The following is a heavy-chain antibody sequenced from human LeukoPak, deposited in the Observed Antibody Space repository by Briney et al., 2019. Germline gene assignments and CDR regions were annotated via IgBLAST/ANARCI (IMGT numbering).Heavy chain of an antibody. Sequence: GGSLRLSCAASGFTFSRYSMNWVRQAPGKGLEWVSYISSSSSTMYYADSVKGRFTISRDKAKNSLYVQMNSLRTEDTALYHCATERHKYFEHWGQGTLVTVSS. D-gene: IGHD2/OR15-2a*01. CDR1: GFTFSRYS. J-gene: IGHJ4*02. CDR2: ISSSSSTM. V-gene: IGHV3-48*01. CDR3: ATERHKYFEH.